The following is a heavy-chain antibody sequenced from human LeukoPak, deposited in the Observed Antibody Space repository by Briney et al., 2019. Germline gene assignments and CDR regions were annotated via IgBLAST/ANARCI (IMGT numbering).Heavy chain of an antibody. Sequence: SETLSLTCAVSGGSISSGGYSWSWIRQPPGKGLEWIGYIYHSGSTYYNPSLKSRVTISVDRSKNQFSLKLSSVTAADTAVYYCARAPLLQWYPRSFDYWGQGTLVTVSS. CDR1: GGSISSGGYS. D-gene: IGHD4-23*01. CDR2: IYHSGST. V-gene: IGHV4-30-2*01. CDR3: ARAPLLQWYPRSFDY. J-gene: IGHJ4*02.